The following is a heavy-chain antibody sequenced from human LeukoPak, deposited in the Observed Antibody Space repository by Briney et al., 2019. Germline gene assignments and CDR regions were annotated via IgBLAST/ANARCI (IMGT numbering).Heavy chain of an antibody. D-gene: IGHD6-13*01. J-gene: IGHJ3*02. Sequence: GGSLRLSCAASEFDFSTHAMTWVRQAPGKGLEWVSAISISGTKTYYADSVKGRFTISRDNSKNTLYLQMNSLRAEDTAVYYCARELAAAGTSYDAFDIWGQGTMVTVSS. CDR2: ISISGTKT. CDR3: ARELAAAGTSYDAFDI. V-gene: IGHV3-23*01. CDR1: EFDFSTHA.